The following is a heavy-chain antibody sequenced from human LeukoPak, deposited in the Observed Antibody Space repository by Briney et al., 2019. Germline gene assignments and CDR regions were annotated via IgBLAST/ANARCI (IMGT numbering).Heavy chain of an antibody. D-gene: IGHD3-22*01. Sequence: GGSLRLSCAASGFTFDDYGMSWVRQAPGKGLEWVSGINWNGGSTGYADSVKGRFTISRDNAKNSLYLQMNSLRAEDTALYYCARDDGGYYDSRKPLDYWGQGTLVTVSS. CDR3: ARDDGGYYDSRKPLDY. V-gene: IGHV3-20*04. CDR2: INWNGGST. CDR1: GFTFDDYG. J-gene: IGHJ4*02.